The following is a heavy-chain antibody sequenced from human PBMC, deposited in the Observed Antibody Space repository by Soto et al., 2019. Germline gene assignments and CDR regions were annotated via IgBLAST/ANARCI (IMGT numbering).Heavy chain of an antibody. Sequence: ASVKVSCKASGYTFTSYCISWVRQAPGQGLEWMGWISAYNGNTNYAQKLQGRVTMTTDTSTSTAYMALRSLRSDDTAVYYCASCRGRGGYDYFGCYYYYGMDVWGQGTTVTVSS. CDR1: GYTFTSYC. CDR2: ISAYNGNT. V-gene: IGHV1-18*04. CDR3: ASCRGRGGYDYFGCYYYYGMDV. D-gene: IGHD5-12*01. J-gene: IGHJ6*02.